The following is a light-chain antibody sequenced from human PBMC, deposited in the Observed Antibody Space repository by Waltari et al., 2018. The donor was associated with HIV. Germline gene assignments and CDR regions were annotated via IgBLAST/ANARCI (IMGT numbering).Light chain of an antibody. CDR2: GNS. Sequence: QSVLTQPPSVSGAPGQRVPISCTGNSPNNGTGSTVHCNQQLPGMAPKLLIYGNSHQPSGVPDRFSGSKSGTSASLAITGLQAEDEADYYCESYDSSLSGFWVFGGGTKLTVL. V-gene: IGLV1-40*01. J-gene: IGLJ3*02. CDR1: SPNNGTGST. CDR3: ESYDSSLSGFWV.